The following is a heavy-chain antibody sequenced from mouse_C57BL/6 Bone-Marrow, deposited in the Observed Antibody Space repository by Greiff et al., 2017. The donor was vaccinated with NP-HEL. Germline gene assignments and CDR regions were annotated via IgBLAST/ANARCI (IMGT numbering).Heavy chain of an antibody. J-gene: IGHJ4*01. Sequence: QVQLQQSGAELVKPGASVKMSCKASGYTFTTYPIEWMKQNHGKSLEWIGNFHPYNDDTKYNEKFKGKATLTVEKSSSTVYLELSRLTSDDSAVYYCARWGNYYGSRRGYAMDYWGQGTSVTVSS. CDR1: GYTFTTYP. CDR3: ARWGNYYGSRRGYAMDY. D-gene: IGHD1-1*01. CDR2: FHPYNDDT. V-gene: IGHV1-47*01.